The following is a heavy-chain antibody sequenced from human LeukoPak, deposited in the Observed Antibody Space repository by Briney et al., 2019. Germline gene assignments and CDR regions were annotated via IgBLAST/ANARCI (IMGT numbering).Heavy chain of an antibody. CDR2: INPNSGST. J-gene: IGHJ4*02. Sequence: AASVRVSCKASGYTFTGYYMHWVRQAPGQGREWMGWINPNSGSTNYAQKLQGRVTMTTDTSTSTAYMELSRLRSDDTAVYYCARVGYYDFLTWGQGTLVTVSS. V-gene: IGHV1-2*02. CDR3: ARVGYYDFLT. CDR1: GYTFTGYY. D-gene: IGHD3-3*01.